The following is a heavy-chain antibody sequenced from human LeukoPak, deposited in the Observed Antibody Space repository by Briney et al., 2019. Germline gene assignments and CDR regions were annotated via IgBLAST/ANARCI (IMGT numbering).Heavy chain of an antibody. J-gene: IGHJ4*02. V-gene: IGHV1-18*01. D-gene: IGHD3-22*01. Sequence: ASVKVSCKASGYTFTSYGISWVRQAPGQGLEWMGWISTYNGNTNYAQKLQGRATMTTDTSTSTAYMELRSLRSDDTAVYYCARDPYYYDSSGYYYVYWGQGTLVTVSS. CDR1: GYTFTSYG. CDR3: ARDPYYYDSSGYYYVY. CDR2: ISTYNGNT.